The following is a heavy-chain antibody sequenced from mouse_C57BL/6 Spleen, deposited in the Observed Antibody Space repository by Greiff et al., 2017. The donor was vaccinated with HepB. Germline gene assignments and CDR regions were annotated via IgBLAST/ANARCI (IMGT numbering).Heavy chain of an antibody. Sequence: QVQLQQSGAELVRPGTSVKVSCKASGYAFTNYLIEWVKQRPGQGLEWIGVINPGSGGTNYNEKFKGKATLTADKSSSTAYMQLSSLTSEDSAVYFCARGRSYFDYWGQGTTLTVSS. CDR2: INPGSGGT. CDR1: GYAFTNYL. V-gene: IGHV1-54*01. J-gene: IGHJ2*01. CDR3: ARGRSYFDY.